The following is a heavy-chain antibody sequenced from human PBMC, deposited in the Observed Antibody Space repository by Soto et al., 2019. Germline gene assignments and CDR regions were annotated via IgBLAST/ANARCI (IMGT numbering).Heavy chain of an antibody. D-gene: IGHD2-2*01. J-gene: IGHJ6*02. V-gene: IGHV3-23*01. Sequence: PGGSLRLSCAASGFTFSSYAMSWVRQAPGKGLEWVSAISGSGGSTYYADSVKGRFTISRDNSKNTLYLQMNSLRAEDTAVYYCADSEQVLSRYCISTSCYPSNYYGMDVWGQGTTVTVSS. CDR3: ADSEQVLSRYCISTSCYPSNYYGMDV. CDR1: GFTFSSYA. CDR2: ISGSGGST.